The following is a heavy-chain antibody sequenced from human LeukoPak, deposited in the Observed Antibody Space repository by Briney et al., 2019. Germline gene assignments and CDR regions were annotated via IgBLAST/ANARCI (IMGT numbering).Heavy chain of an antibody. CDR1: GGSLSSYY. V-gene: IGHV4-59*01. CDR2: IYYSGST. CDR3: ARVDIVATTPGRFAP. J-gene: IGHJ5*02. D-gene: IGHD5-12*01. Sequence: PSETLSLTCIVSGGSLSSYYWSWIRQPPGKGLEWIGYIYYSGSTNYNPSLKSRVTISVDTSKNQFSLKLSSVTAADTAVYYCARVDIVATTPGRFAPWGQGTLVTVSS.